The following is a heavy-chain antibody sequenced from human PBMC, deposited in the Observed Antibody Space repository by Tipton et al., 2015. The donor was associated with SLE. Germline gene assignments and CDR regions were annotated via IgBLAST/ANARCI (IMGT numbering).Heavy chain of an antibody. CDR3: ARGDGSSLVGYFQH. J-gene: IGHJ1*01. V-gene: IGHV3-30*04. D-gene: IGHD2-15*01. CDR1: GFTFGNFA. CDR2: ISYDGNEK. Sequence: SLRLSCAASGFTFGNFAMHWVRLAPGKGLEWVSVISYDGNEKFYADSVKGRFTISRDNSKNTMDLQMNSLRPEDTAVYFCARGDGSSLVGYFQHWGQGTLVSVSS.